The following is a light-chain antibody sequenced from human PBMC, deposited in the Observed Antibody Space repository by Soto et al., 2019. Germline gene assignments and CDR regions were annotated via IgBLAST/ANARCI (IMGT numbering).Light chain of an antibody. J-gene: IGKJ4*01. CDR3: QQLNSYLT. CDR2: AAS. CDR1: QGISSY. V-gene: IGKV1-9*01. Sequence: DIQLTQSPSFLSASVGDRVTITFRASQGISSYLAWYQQKPGKAPKLLIYAASTLQSGVPSRFSGSGSGTEFTLTISSLQPEDFATYYCQQLNSYLTFGGGTKVDI.